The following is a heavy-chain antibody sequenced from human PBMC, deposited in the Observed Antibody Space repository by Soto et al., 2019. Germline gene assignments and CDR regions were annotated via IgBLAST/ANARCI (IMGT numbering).Heavy chain of an antibody. CDR3: ARDGARITVFGVVYYLDY. J-gene: IGHJ4*02. Sequence: QVQLVQSGAEVKKPGASVKVSCKASGYTFSSHAMHWVRQAPGQRLEWMGWINAGNGNTKYSQNFQGRVAITRDTSASTAHMELRSLRSEDTAVYYCARDGARITVFGVVYYLDYWGQGTLVTVSS. D-gene: IGHD3-3*01. V-gene: IGHV1-3*01. CDR2: INAGNGNT. CDR1: GYTFSSHA.